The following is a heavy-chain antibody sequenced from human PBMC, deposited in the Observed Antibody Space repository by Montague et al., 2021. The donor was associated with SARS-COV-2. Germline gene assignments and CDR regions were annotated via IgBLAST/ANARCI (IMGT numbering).Heavy chain of an antibody. CDR2: VSGSGDDT. J-gene: IGHJ4*02. D-gene: IGHD6-19*01. Sequence: SLRLACAASGFTFDSYAMSWVRQAPGKGLQWVSIVSGSGDDTYYADSVKGRFTISRDNSKNTLYLQLNSLRAEDTAVYYCARDRQQWLLGSYFDCWGQGTLVTVSS. CDR1: GFTFDSYA. CDR3: ARDRQQWLLGSYFDC. V-gene: IGHV3-23*01.